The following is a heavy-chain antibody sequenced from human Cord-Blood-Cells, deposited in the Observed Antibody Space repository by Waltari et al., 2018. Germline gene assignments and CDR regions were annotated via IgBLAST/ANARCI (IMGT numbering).Heavy chain of an antibody. D-gene: IGHD3-10*01. CDR1: GGSSSSTRYY. V-gene: IGHV4-39*01. CDR2: IYYSGST. CDR3: ASSFGSGSYYWYFDL. Sequence: QLQLQESGPGLVKPSETLSLTCPVSGGSSSSTRYYRGWIRQPPGKGLALIGSIYYSGSTYYNPSLKSRVTISVDTSKNQFSLKLSSVTAADTAVYYCASSFGSGSYYWYFDLWGRGTLVTVSS. J-gene: IGHJ2*01.